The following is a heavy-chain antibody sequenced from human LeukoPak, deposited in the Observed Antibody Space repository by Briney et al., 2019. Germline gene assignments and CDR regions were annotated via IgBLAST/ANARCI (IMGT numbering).Heavy chain of an antibody. CDR2: IKSKTDGETT. V-gene: IGHV3-15*05. CDR3: ARERYCSSSSCPGALDI. D-gene: IGHD2-2*01. J-gene: IGHJ3*02. CDR1: GLSLNSDW. Sequence: GGSLRLSCVSSGLSLNSDWMSWVRQAPGKGLGWVGRIKSKTDGETTGYAAPVKGRFTISRDDSKNTLYLQMNSLETEDTAVYHCARERYCSSSSCPGALDIWGQGTEVTVSS.